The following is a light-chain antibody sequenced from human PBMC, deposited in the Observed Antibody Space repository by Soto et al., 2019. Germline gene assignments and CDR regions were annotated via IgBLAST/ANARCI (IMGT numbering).Light chain of an antibody. J-gene: IGLJ1*01. CDR2: DVS. Sequence: QSVLTQPRSVSGSPGQSVTISCTGTSSDVGGHKYVSWYQQHPGKAPKLMIYDVSERPSGVPDRFSGSKSGNTASLTISGLQAEDEADYYCNSYTSNNTYAFGTGTKVTVL. CDR3: NSYTSNNTYA. V-gene: IGLV2-11*01. CDR1: SSDVGGHKY.